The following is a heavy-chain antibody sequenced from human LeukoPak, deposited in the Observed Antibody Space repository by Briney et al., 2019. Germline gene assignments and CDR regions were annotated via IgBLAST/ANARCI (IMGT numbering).Heavy chain of an antibody. Sequence: ASVKVSCKASGYTFTDYFMNRVRQAPGQGLEWMGWINPNSGGTNYAQKFQGRVTMTRDTSISTAYMELSRLRSDDTAVYYCARGYCSSTSCYYWFDPWGQGTLVTVSS. CDR3: ARGYCSSTSCYYWFDP. J-gene: IGHJ5*02. CDR1: GYTFTDYF. V-gene: IGHV1-2*02. D-gene: IGHD2-2*01. CDR2: INPNSGGT.